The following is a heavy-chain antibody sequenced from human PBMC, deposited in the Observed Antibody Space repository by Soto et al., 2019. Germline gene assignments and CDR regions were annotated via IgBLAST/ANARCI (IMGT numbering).Heavy chain of an antibody. D-gene: IGHD3-9*01. CDR3: AREYDILTGASYYFYY. V-gene: IGHV3-33*01. CDR1: GFTFSSYG. J-gene: IGHJ4*02. Sequence: QVQLVESGGGVVQPGRSLRLSCAASGFTFSSYGMHWVRQAPGKGLEWVAVIWYDGSNKYYADSVKGRFTISKDNSKNTLYLQMNSRRAEDTAVYYCAREYDILTGASYYFYYWGQGTLVTVSS. CDR2: IWYDGSNK.